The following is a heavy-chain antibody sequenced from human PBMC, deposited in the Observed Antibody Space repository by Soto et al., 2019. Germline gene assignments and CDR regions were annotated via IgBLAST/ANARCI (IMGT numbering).Heavy chain of an antibody. CDR1: GGTFSSYA. Sequence: KVSCKASGGTFSSYAISWVRQAPGQGLEWMGGIIPIFGTANYAQKFQGRVTITADESTSTAYMELSSLRSEDTAVYYCARARPASSGYPALYYFDYWGQGTLVTVSS. D-gene: IGHD3-22*01. CDR3: ARARPASSGYPALYYFDY. CDR2: IIPIFGTA. J-gene: IGHJ4*02. V-gene: IGHV1-69*01.